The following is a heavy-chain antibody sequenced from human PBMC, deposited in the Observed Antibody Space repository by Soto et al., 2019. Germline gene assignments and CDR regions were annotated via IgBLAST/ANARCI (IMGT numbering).Heavy chain of an antibody. CDR3: ARQGQAEYFYFWTGSYPTYFDY. D-gene: IGHD3-3*01. CDR1: GGSISSSSYY. Sequence: PTETLSLTFTVSGGSISSSSYYWGWIRQPPGKGLEWIGSIYYSWSTYYNPSLKSRVTISVDTSKNQFSLKLSSVTAADTAVYYCARQGQAEYFYFWTGSYPTYFDYLGNGPLVTV. J-gene: IGHJ4*01. V-gene: IGHV4-39*01. CDR2: IYYSWST.